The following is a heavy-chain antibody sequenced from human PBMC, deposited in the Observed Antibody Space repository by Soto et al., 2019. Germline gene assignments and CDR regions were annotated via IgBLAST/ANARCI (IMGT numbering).Heavy chain of an antibody. CDR2: IYYSGST. D-gene: IGHD2-21*01. CDR1: GDSITSGGYY. V-gene: IGHV4-61*08. J-gene: IGHJ5*02. CDR3: ARRAVVAVTGSLDNWLDP. Sequence: ETLSLTCTVSGDSITSGGYYWTWIRQHPGKGLEWIGYIYYSGSTYYNPSLKSRATISVDTSKNQFSLKVNSVTAADTAVYYCARRAVVAVTGSLDNWLDPWGQGILVTVSS.